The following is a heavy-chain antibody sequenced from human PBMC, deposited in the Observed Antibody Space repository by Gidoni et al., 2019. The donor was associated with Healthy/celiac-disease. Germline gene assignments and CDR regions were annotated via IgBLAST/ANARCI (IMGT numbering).Heavy chain of an antibody. Sequence: QVQLVESGGGLVKPGGSLRLSCAASGFTFSDYYMSWIRQAPGKGLEWVSYISSSSSYTNYADSVKGRFTISRDNAKNSLYLQMNSLRAEDTAVYYCARVGSSGRWVLDIWGQGTMVTVSS. V-gene: IGHV3-11*05. CDR1: GFTFSDYY. J-gene: IGHJ3*02. D-gene: IGHD6-19*01. CDR3: ARVGSSGRWVLDI. CDR2: ISSSSSYT.